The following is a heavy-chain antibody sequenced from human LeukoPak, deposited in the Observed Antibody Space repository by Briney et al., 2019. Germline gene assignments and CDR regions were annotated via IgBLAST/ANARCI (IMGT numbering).Heavy chain of an antibody. D-gene: IGHD2-2*01. CDR3: ARNRCSITNCTYYIFGRGGGGKLVFEI. CDR2: INANSGGT. V-gene: IGHV1-2*02. Sequence: ASVKVSCKASGYTFIGHYMHWVRQAPGQGLEWMGWINANSGGTNYAQKFQGRVTMTRDTSISKADMELSRLRSDDTAVYYCARNRCSITNCTYYIFGRGGGGKLVFEIGGQGQMVTVFS. J-gene: IGHJ3*02. CDR1: GYTFIGHY.